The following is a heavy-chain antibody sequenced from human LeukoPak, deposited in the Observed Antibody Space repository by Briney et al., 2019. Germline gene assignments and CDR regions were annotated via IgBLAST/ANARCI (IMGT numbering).Heavy chain of an antibody. CDR2: ISSSSSYI. V-gene: IGHV3-21*04. CDR3: AKYDTAMVPYGMDV. J-gene: IGHJ6*02. CDR1: GFTFSSYS. D-gene: IGHD5-18*01. Sequence: GGSLRLSCAASGFTFSSYSMNWVRQAPGKGLEWVSSISSSSSYIYYADSVKGRFTISRDNSKNTLYLQMNSLRAEDTAVYYCAKYDTAMVPYGMDVWGQGTTVTVSS.